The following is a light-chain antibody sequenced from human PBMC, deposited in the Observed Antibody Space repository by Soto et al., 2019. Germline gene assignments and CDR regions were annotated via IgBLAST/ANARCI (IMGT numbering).Light chain of an antibody. Sequence: VIWMTQSPSLLSASTGDRVTISCRMSQSISSYLAWYQQKPGKAPELLIYDASTLQSGIPSRFSGSGSGTDFTLTISCLQSEDFATYYCQQYYSLPWTFGQGTKVEIK. CDR1: QSISSY. J-gene: IGKJ1*01. V-gene: IGKV1D-8*01. CDR2: DAS. CDR3: QQYYSLPWT.